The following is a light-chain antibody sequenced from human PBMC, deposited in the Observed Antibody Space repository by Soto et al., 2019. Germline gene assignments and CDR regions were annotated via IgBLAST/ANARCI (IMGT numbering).Light chain of an antibody. CDR1: SSDIGGYNL. J-gene: IGLJ1*01. CDR3: SSCTTTGSYV. Sequence: QSALTQPASVSGSPGQSITISCTGTSSDIGGYNLVSWYQQHPGEAPKLIIYQVTNRPSGVSNRFSGSKSGNTASLTVSGLQAEDEADYYCSSCTTTGSYVFGPGTKLTVL. V-gene: IGLV2-14*01. CDR2: QVT.